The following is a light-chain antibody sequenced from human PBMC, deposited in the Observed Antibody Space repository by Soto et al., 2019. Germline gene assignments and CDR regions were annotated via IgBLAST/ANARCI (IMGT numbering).Light chain of an antibody. CDR1: QSISSY. Sequence: DIQMTQSPSSLSASVGDRVTITCGASQSISSYLNWYQQKPGKAPKLLIYAASSLQSGVPSRFSGSGSGTDFTLTISDVQPEDFALYYCHQRQSWPRTFGQGTKVDIK. V-gene: IGKV1-39*01. CDR2: AAS. CDR3: HQRQSWPRT. J-gene: IGKJ1*01.